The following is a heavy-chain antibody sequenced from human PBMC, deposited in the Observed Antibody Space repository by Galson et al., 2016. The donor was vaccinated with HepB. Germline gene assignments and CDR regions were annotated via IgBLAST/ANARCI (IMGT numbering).Heavy chain of an antibody. J-gene: IGHJ6*02. D-gene: IGHD1-26*01. Sequence: SLRLSCATSGFTVSTNSMSWVRQAPGRGLEWVSLIHSGGTTHYADSVKGRFTISRDNSKNTLYLQMNSLRAEDTAVYYCAKGALQGGYYGFDVWGQGTTVTVSS. CDR1: GFTVSTNS. CDR2: IHSGGTT. V-gene: IGHV3-53*01. CDR3: AKGALQGGYYGFDV.